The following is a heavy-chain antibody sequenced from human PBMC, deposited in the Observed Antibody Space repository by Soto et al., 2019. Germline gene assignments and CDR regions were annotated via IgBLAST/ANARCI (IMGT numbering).Heavy chain of an antibody. J-gene: IGHJ4*02. CDR2: ISGSGGST. CDR3: ANNGVGSSWYYHFDY. D-gene: IGHD6-13*01. V-gene: IGHV3-23*01. CDR1: GFTFSSYA. Sequence: EVQLLESGGGLVQPGGSLRLSCAASGFTFSSYAMSWVRQAPGKGLEWVSAISGSGGSTYYADSVKGRFTISRDNSKNTLYLQMNSLRAEDTAVYYCANNGVGSSWYYHFDYWGQGTLVTVSS.